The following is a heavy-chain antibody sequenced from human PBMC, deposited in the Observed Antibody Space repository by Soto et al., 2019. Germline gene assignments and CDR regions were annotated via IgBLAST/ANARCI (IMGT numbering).Heavy chain of an antibody. J-gene: IGHJ4*02. CDR3: ARDPTVTTNFDY. CDR1: GFTFSSYA. D-gene: IGHD4-17*01. V-gene: IGHV3-30-3*01. Sequence: QVQLVESGGGVVQPGRSLRLSCAASGFTFSSYAMHWVRQAPGKGLEWVAVISYDGSNKYYADSVKGRFTISRDNSKNTLYLQMNSLRAEDTAVYYCARDPTVTTNFDYWGQGTLVTVSS. CDR2: ISYDGSNK.